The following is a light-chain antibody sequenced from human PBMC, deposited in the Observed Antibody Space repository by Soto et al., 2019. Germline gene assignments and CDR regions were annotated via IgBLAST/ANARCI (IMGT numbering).Light chain of an antibody. CDR1: QSVSNSF. V-gene: IGKV3-20*01. CDR3: QHYSSLPHT. CDR2: GIS. Sequence: ESVLTQSPGTLSLSPGERATLSCRASQSVSNSFFAWYQQKPGQAPRLLIYGISNRATGIPDRFSGSGSVTDFTLTINRLEPEDFVVYYCQHYSSLPHTFGQGTKLEVK. J-gene: IGKJ2*01.